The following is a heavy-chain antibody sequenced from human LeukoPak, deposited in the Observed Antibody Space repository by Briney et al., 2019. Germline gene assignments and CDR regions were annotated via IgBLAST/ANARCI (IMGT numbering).Heavy chain of an antibody. D-gene: IGHD6-19*01. Sequence: ASVKVSCKASGGTFSSYAISWVRQAPGQGLEWMGWINPNSGGTNYAQKFQGRVTMTRDTSISTAYMELSRLRSDDTAVYYCARDREAVAGNYFDYWGQGTLVTVSS. CDR1: GGTFSSYA. V-gene: IGHV1-2*02. J-gene: IGHJ4*02. CDR2: INPNSGGT. CDR3: ARDREAVAGNYFDY.